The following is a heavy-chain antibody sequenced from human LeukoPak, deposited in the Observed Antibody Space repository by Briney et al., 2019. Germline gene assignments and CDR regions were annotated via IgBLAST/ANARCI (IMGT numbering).Heavy chain of an antibody. V-gene: IGHV4-61*01. J-gene: IGHJ4*02. CDR2: IYYTGST. Sequence: SETLSLTCTVSGGSISSSYYWSWIRQPPGKGLEWIGFIYYTGSTNYNPSLKSRVTISVDTSKNQFSLKLSAVTAADTAVYYCAREGCTNGVCYLDYWGQGTLVTVSS. CDR3: AREGCTNGVCYLDY. D-gene: IGHD2-8*01. CDR1: GGSISSSYY.